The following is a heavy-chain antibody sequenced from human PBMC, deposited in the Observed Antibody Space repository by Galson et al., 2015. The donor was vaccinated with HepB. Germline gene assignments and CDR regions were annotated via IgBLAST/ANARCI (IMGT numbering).Heavy chain of an antibody. D-gene: IGHD6-6*01. CDR3: ARDNRGYTSSSQLDY. Sequence: ETLSLTCTVSAYFINSGYYWGWIRQPPGKGLEWIGSIYHDGSTRYNSSLKSRVTISVDTSKNQFSLRLRSVTAADTAVYYCARDNRGYTSSSQLDYWGQGTLVTVSS. CDR2: IYHDGST. CDR1: AYFINSGYY. J-gene: IGHJ4*02. V-gene: IGHV4-38-2*02.